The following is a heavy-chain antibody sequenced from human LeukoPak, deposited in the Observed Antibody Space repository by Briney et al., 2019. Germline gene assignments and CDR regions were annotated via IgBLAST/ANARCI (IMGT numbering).Heavy chain of an antibody. CDR2: IYDSGST. CDR3: ARVAAAGMI. V-gene: IGHV4-59*12. CDR1: GGSISSYY. D-gene: IGHD6-13*01. J-gene: IGHJ4*02. Sequence: SETLSLTCTVSGGSISSYYWSWIRQPPGKGLEWIGYIYDSGSTNYNPSLKSRVTISVDTSKNQFSLKLSSVTAADTAVYYCARVAAAGMIWGQGTLVTVSS.